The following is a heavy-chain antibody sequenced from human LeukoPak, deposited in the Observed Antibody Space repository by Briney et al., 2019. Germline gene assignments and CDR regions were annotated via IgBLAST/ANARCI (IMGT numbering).Heavy chain of an antibody. CDR3: ARGDPHADL. J-gene: IGHJ5*02. Sequence: GGSLRLSCAASGFDLSTYEMNWVRQAPGKGLEWIADITISGHAKNYADSVKGRFSISRDNARTSLYLQMHSLRVEDTGVYYCARGDPHADLWGQGTLVTVSS. CDR1: GFDLSTYE. D-gene: IGHD5-24*01. V-gene: IGHV3-48*03. CDR2: ITISGHAK.